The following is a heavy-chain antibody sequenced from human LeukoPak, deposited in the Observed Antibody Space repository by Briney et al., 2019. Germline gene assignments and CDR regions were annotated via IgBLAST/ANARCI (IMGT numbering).Heavy chain of an antibody. CDR2: ISGSGGST. V-gene: IGHV3-23*01. Sequence: GGSLGLSCAASGFTFSSYAMSWVRQAPGKGLEWVSAISGSGGSTYYADSVKGRFTISRDNAKNSLYLQMNSLRAEDTAVYYCARVYGDYWGSYYFDYWGQGTLVTVSS. D-gene: IGHD4-17*01. CDR1: GFTFSSYA. J-gene: IGHJ4*02. CDR3: ARVYGDYWGSYYFDY.